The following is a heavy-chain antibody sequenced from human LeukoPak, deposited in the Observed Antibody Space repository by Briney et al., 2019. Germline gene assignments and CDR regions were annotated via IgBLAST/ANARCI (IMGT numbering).Heavy chain of an antibody. J-gene: IGHJ4*02. Sequence: GGSLRLSCAASGFTFSSYAMSWVRQAPGKGLEWVSAISGSGGSTYYADSVKGRFTISRDNSKNTLYLQMNSLRAEDTAVYYCAKDRVATAYCSGGSCYSGGVIVDYWGQGTLVTVSS. CDR1: GFTFSSYA. V-gene: IGHV3-23*01. CDR2: ISGSGGST. CDR3: AKDRVATAYCSGGSCYSGGVIVDY. D-gene: IGHD2-15*01.